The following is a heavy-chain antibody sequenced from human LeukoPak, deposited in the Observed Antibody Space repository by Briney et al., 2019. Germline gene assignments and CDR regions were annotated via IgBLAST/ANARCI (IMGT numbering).Heavy chain of an antibody. CDR2: MNPNSGNT. CDR1: GYTFTSYD. J-gene: IGHJ6*02. V-gene: IGHV1-8*01. Sequence: ASVKLSCKASGYTFTSYDINWVRQATGQGPEWMGWMNPNSGNTGYAQKFQGRVTMTRNTSISTAYMELSSLRSEDTAVYYCARGQGVYGDYYSRGMDVWGQGTTVTVSS. CDR3: ARGQGVYGDYYSRGMDV. D-gene: IGHD4-17*01.